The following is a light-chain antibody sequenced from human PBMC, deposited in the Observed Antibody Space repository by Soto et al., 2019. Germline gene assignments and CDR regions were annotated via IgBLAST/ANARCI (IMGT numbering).Light chain of an antibody. CDR2: DAS. CDR1: QSVSSSY. V-gene: IGKV3-11*01. CDR3: QQRSNWPPIT. Sequence: EIVLTQSPGTLSLSPGERATLSSRASQSVSSSYLAWYQQKPGQAPRLLIYDASNRATGIPARFSGSGSGTDFTLTISSLEPEDFAVYYCQQRSNWPPITFGQGTRLEI. J-gene: IGKJ5*01.